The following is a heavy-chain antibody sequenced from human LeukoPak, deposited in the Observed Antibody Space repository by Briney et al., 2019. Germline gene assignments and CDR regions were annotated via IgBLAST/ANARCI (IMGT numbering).Heavy chain of an antibody. D-gene: IGHD2-8*01. V-gene: IGHV4-61*01. CDR2: IYYSVTT. J-gene: IGHJ3*02. CDR1: GDSVSSDSYY. CDR3: ARDVYCINGVCYSAFDI. Sequence: SSETLSLTCTVSGDSVSSDSYYWSWIRQPPGKGLEWIGYIYYSVTTNYNPSLKSRVTISIDTSENQFSLRLSSVTAADTAVYYCARDVYCINGVCYSAFDIWGQGTMVSVSS.